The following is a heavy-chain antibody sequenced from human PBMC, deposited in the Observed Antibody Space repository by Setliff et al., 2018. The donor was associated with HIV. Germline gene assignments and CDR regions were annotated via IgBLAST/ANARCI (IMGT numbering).Heavy chain of an antibody. CDR1: GYSFTNYW. V-gene: IGHV5-10-1*01. CDR2: IDPSDFYI. D-gene: IGHD5-18*01. J-gene: IGHJ4*02. Sequence: GESLKISCQGSGYSFTNYWINWVRQMPGKGLEWMGRIDPSDFYIKYSPSFQGHVTISADRSITTAYLQWSSLRASDTATYYCARQPRGYSYGDGVYLDYWGQGTPVTASS. CDR3: ARQPRGYSYGDGVYLDY.